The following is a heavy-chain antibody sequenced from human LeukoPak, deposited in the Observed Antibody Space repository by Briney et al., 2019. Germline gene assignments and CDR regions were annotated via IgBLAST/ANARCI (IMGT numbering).Heavy chain of an antibody. J-gene: IGHJ6*04. CDR3: AKTTLAAASYGMDV. D-gene: IGHD6-13*01. V-gene: IGHV3-30*18. CDR1: GFTFSSYG. Sequence: GRSLLLSCAASGFTFSSYGMDWVRQAPGKGLEWVAVISYDGSNKYYADSVKGRFTISRDNSKNTLYLQMNSLRAEDTAVYYCAKTTLAAASYGMDVWGKGTTVTVSS. CDR2: ISYDGSNK.